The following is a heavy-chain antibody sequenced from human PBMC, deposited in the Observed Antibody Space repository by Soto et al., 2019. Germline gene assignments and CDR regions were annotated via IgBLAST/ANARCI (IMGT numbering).Heavy chain of an antibody. CDR3: ARDALDVVVTAIPYYFDY. CDR1: GFTFSSYA. J-gene: IGHJ4*02. V-gene: IGHV3-30-3*01. Sequence: QVQLVESGGGVVQPGRSLRLSCAASGFTFSSYAMHWVRQAPGKGLEWVAVISYDGSNKYYADSVKGRFTISRDNSKNTLYLQMNRLRAEDTAVYYCARDALDVVVTAIPYYFDYWGQGTLVTVSS. CDR2: ISYDGSNK. D-gene: IGHD2-21*02.